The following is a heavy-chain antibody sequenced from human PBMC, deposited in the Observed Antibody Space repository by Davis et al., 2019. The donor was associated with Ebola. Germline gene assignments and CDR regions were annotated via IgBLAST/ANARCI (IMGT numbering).Heavy chain of an antibody. CDR1: GYTFTGYY. Sequence: ASVKVSCKASGYTFTGYYIHWVRQAPGQGLEWMGWINPNSGGTNYAQKFQGRVTMTRDTSINTAYMELSSLRSDDTAVYYCARDRLPGGALGAFDIWGQGTMVTVSS. D-gene: IGHD3-10*01. CDR3: ARDRLPGGALGAFDI. J-gene: IGHJ3*02. CDR2: INPNSGGT. V-gene: IGHV1-2*02.